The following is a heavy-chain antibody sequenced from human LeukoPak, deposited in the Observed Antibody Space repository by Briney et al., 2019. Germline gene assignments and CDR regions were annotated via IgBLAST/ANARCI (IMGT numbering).Heavy chain of an antibody. Sequence: SETLSLTCTVSGGSISSSSYYWGWIRQPPGKGLEWIGSIYYSGSTYYNPSLKSRVTISVDTSKNQFSLKLSSVTVADTAVYYCAREACSSTSCYLGSWFDPWGQGTLVTVSS. CDR3: AREACSSTSCYLGSWFDP. CDR2: IYYSGST. CDR1: GGSISSSSYY. J-gene: IGHJ5*02. D-gene: IGHD2-2*01. V-gene: IGHV4-39*07.